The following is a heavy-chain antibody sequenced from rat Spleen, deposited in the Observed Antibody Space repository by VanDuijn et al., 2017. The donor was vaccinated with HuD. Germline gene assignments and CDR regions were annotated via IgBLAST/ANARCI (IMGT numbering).Heavy chain of an antibody. V-gene: IGHV5-7*01. CDR3: ARRGTGSLGFGY. CDR1: GFTFSDYN. J-gene: IGHJ2*01. Sequence: EVQLVESGGGLVQPGRSLKLSCAASGFTFSDYNMAWVRQAPKKGLEWVATISYDGSSTYYRDSVKGRFTISRDNAKSTLYLQMDSLRSEDTATYYCARRGTGSLGFGYWGQGVMVTVSS. D-gene: IGHD5-1*01. CDR2: ISYDGSST.